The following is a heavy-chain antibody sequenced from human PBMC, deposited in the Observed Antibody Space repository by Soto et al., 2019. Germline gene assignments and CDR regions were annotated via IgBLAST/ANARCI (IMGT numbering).Heavy chain of an antibody. CDR2: IYNSRAT. CDR1: SGSVSSGSYY. Sequence: QVQLQESGPGLVKPSETLSLTCTVSSGSVSSGSYYWSWIRQPPGKGLEWIGYIYNSRATSYNPSLKRRVSISVDTSKNQFSLKLSSVTAADTAVYYCARLHEALDFWGQGTLVTVSS. D-gene: IGHD4-4*01. CDR3: ARLHEALDF. V-gene: IGHV4-61*01. J-gene: IGHJ4*02.